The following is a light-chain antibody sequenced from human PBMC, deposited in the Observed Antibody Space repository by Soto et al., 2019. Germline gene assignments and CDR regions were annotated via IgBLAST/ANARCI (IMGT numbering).Light chain of an antibody. CDR1: QSVLYSSNNKNY. Sequence: DIVMTQSPDSLAVSLGERATINCKSSQSVLYSSNNKNYLAWHQQKPGQPPKLLIYWASTRESGVPDRFSGSASVTDFTLTISSLQAEDVAVYYCQQYYSAPQTFGQGTKLEIK. CDR3: QQYYSAPQT. V-gene: IGKV4-1*01. J-gene: IGKJ2*01. CDR2: WAS.